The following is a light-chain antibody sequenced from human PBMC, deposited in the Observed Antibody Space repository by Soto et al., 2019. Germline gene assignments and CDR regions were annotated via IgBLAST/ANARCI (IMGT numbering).Light chain of an antibody. CDR2: DAS. J-gene: IGKJ5*01. CDR1: QTVKKF. Sequence: EIVLTQSPAILSLSPGERATLSCRASQTVKKFLAWYHQKPGQPPRLLIYDASNRATGIPDRFSGSGSGTDFTLTVSSLEPEDSGVYFCQQRSNWPPITFGQGTRLEIK. CDR3: QQRSNWPPIT. V-gene: IGKV3-11*01.